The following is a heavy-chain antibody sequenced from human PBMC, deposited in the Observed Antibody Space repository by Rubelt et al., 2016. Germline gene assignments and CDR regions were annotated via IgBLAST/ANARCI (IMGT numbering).Heavy chain of an antibody. J-gene: IGHJ5*02. CDR2: ISAYNGNT. D-gene: IGHD6-19*01. V-gene: IGHV1-18*01. CDR1: GYTFTSYG. Sequence: QVQLVQSGAEVKKPGASVKVSCKASGYTFTSYGISWVRQAPGQGLEWIGWISAYNGNTNYAQKLQGRVTMTTDTSTSTAYMGLRSLRSDDTAVYYCARDKEWLATRGFQNWFDPWGQGTLVTVSS. CDR3: ARDKEWLATRGFQNWFDP.